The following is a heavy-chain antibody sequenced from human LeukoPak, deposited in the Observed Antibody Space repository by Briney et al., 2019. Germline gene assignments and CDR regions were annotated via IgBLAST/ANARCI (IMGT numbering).Heavy chain of an antibody. Sequence: GGSLRLSCTASGFTFEVYAMHWVRQPPGEAGEWVALIGGDAVTTFYADSVKGRFTISRDTGRNSLYLQMNSLTTEDTSFYYCAKDDGTTAFWYFVLWGGGNLVTVSS. CDR1: GFTFEVYA. CDR3: AKDDGTTAFWYFVL. D-gene: IGHD1-7*01. J-gene: IGHJ2*01. CDR2: IGGDAVTT. V-gene: IGHV3-43*02.